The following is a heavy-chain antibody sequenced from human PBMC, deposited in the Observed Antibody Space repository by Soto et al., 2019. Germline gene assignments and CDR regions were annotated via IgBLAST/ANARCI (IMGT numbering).Heavy chain of an antibody. CDR3: EGGYQD. J-gene: IGHJ4*02. V-gene: IGHV3-74*01. CDR1: GFPFSTYW. D-gene: IGHD5-12*01. Sequence: EEHLVQSGGGLVQPGGSLRLSCAASGFPFSTYWMHWVRQVPGQGLVWVSRINSDGSSTIYADFVKGRFTISRDNAKNTLYLQMNSLRGDDTAIYYCEGGYQDWGQGALVTVSS. CDR2: INSDGSST.